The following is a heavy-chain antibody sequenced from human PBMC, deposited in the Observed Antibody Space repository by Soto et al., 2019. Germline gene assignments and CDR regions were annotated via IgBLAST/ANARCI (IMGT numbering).Heavy chain of an antibody. D-gene: IGHD3-9*01. J-gene: IGHJ4*02. CDR2: IYYSGST. V-gene: IGHV4-59*08. Sequence: SETLSLTCTVSGGSISSYYWSWIRQPPGKGLEWIGYIYYSGSTNYNPSLKSRVTISVDTSKNQSSLKLSSVTAADTAVYYCARHPGYYYILTGYTTYYFYSWGQGILVPVSS. CDR1: GGSISSYY. CDR3: ARHPGYYYILTGYTTYYFYS.